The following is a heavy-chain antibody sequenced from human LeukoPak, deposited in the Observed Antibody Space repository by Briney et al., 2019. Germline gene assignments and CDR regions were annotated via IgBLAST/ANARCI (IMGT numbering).Heavy chain of an antibody. CDR1: GGSISSYY. CDR3: ARQMDTAMVTGHYYYYMDV. Sequence: SETLSLTCTVSGGSISSYYWSWIRQPPGKGLEWIGNIYYSGSTNYNPSLKSRVTISVDTSKNQFSLKLSSVTAADTAGYYCARQMDTAMVTGHYYYYMDVWGKGTTVTVSS. V-gene: IGHV4-59*08. D-gene: IGHD5-18*01. CDR2: IYYSGST. J-gene: IGHJ6*03.